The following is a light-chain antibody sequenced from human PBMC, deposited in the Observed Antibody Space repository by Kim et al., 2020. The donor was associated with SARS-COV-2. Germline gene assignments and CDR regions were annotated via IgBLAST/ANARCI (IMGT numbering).Light chain of an antibody. J-gene: IGKJ1*01. CDR2: ATS. CDR1: QTIKTY. Sequence: DIQMIQSPSSLSASVGDRVAITCRASQTIKTYLNWYQQKPGKAPKLLIYATSTLQSGVPSRFSGSGSETDFTLTISSLQDEDFATYYCQQGFASPWTFGRGTKVDIK. CDR3: QQGFASPWT. V-gene: IGKV1-39*01.